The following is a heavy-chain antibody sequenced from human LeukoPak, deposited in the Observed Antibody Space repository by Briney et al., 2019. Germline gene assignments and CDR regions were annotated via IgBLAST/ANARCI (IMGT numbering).Heavy chain of an antibody. V-gene: IGHV3-33*01. J-gene: IGHJ3*02. CDR3: ARAPTSSDAFDI. Sequence: GGSLRLSCAASGFTFSSYGMHWVRQAPGKGLEWVAVIRYDGSNKYYADSVKGRFTISRDNSKNTLYLQMNSLRAEDTAVYYCARAPTSSDAFDIWGQGTMVTVSS. CDR2: IRYDGSNK. CDR1: GFTFSSYG. D-gene: IGHD1-26*01.